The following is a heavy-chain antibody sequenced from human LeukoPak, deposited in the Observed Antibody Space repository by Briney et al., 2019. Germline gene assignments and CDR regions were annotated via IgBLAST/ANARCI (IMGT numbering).Heavy chain of an antibody. D-gene: IGHD2-15*01. CDR2: ISSSSSSYI. V-gene: IGHV3-21*01. CDR3: ARDLHCSGGSCHSRYDY. Sequence: PGGSLRLSCAASGFTFSSYSMNWVRQAPGKGLEWVSSISSSSSSYIYYADSVKGRFTISRDNAKNSLYLQMNSLRAEDTAVYYCARDLHCSGGSCHSRYDYWGQGTLVTVSS. J-gene: IGHJ4*02. CDR1: GFTFSSYS.